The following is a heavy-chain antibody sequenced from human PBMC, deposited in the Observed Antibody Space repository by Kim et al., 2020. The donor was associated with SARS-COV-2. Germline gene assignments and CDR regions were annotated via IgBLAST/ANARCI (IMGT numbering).Heavy chain of an antibody. Sequence: KGRFTISRDKSKNTLYPQMNSLRAEDTAVYYCARGLSYYDFWSGSHWFDPWGQGTLVTVSS. V-gene: IGHV3-53*01. CDR3: ARGLSYYDFWSGSHWFDP. D-gene: IGHD3-3*01. J-gene: IGHJ5*02.